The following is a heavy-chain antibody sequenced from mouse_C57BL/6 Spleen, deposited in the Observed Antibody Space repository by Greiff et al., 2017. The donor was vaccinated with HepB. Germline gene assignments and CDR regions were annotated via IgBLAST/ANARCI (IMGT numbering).Heavy chain of an antibody. J-gene: IGHJ1*03. CDR2: INYDGSST. Sequence: EVKLMESEGGLVQPGSSMKLSCTASGFTFSDYYMAWVRQVPEKGLEWVANINYDGSSTYYLDSLKSRFIISRDNAKNILDLQMSSLKSEDTATYYCARDREDLYYCDSSDWYFDVWGTGTTVTVSS. V-gene: IGHV5-16*01. CDR3: ARDREDLYYCDSSDWYFDV. D-gene: IGHD1-1*01. CDR1: GFTFSDYY.